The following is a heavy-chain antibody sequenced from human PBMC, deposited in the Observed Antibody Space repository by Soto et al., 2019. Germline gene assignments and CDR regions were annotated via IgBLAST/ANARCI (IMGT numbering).Heavy chain of an antibody. D-gene: IGHD3-22*01. J-gene: IGHJ4*02. Sequence: QVQLVQSGAEEEKPGASVKVSCKASGYTFTSYAMHWVRQAPGQRLEWMGWINAGNGNTKYSQKFQGRVTITRDTSASTAYMELSSLRSEDTAVYYSARSSGYYLIDDYWGQGTLVTVSS. CDR3: ARSSGYYLIDDY. CDR2: INAGNGNT. V-gene: IGHV1-3*05. CDR1: GYTFTSYA.